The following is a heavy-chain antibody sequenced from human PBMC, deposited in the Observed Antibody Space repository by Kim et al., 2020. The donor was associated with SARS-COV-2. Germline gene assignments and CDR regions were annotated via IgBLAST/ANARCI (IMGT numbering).Heavy chain of an antibody. J-gene: IGHJ4*02. Sequence: GGSLRLSCAASGFTFSSYWMSWVRQAPGKGLEWVANIKQDGSEKYYVDSVKGRFTISRDNAKNSLYLQMNSLRAEDTAVYYCARDERWHYDILTGYSSLFDNWGQGTMVTVSS. CDR1: GFTFSSYW. CDR2: IKQDGSEK. V-gene: IGHV3-7*01. D-gene: IGHD3-9*01. CDR3: ARDERWHYDILTGYSSLFDN.